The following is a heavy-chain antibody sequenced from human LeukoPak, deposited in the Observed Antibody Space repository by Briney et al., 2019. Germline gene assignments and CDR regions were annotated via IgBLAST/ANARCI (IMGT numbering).Heavy chain of an antibody. CDR3: ARDTGYNTFDY. J-gene: IGHJ4*02. Sequence: GGSLRLSCAASGFTFSSYAMSWVRQAPGKGLEWVSTISGSGGSTYYADSVKGRFTFSRDNFKNTLFLQMDSLRAEDTAVYYCARDTGYNTFDYWGQGTLVTVSS. V-gene: IGHV3-23*01. CDR2: ISGSGGST. CDR1: GFTFSSYA. D-gene: IGHD5-24*01.